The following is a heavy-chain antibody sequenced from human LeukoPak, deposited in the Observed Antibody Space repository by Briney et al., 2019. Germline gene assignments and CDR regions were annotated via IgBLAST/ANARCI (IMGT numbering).Heavy chain of an antibody. CDR3: ARDLGYYYDSSGYPLRYYFDY. CDR1: GYTFTSYG. J-gene: IGHJ4*02. D-gene: IGHD3-22*01. Sequence: ASVKVSCKASGYTFTSYGISWVRQAPGQGLEWMGWISAYNGNTNYAQKLQGRVTMTTDTSTSTAYMELRSLRSDDTAVYYCARDLGYYYDSSGYPLRYYFDYWGQGTLVTVSS. CDR2: ISAYNGNT. V-gene: IGHV1-18*01.